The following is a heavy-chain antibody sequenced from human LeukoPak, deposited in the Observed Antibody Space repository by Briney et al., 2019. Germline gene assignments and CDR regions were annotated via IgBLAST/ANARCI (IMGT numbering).Heavy chain of an antibody. V-gene: IGHV3-30*18. CDR2: ISHGGSDK. J-gene: IGHJ4*02. CDR3: AKGGGNGYNLGYYFDY. D-gene: IGHD5-24*01. CDR1: GFTVSSNY. Sequence: GGSLRLSCAASGFTVSSNYMSWVRQAPGKGLEWVAVISHGGSDKYYADSVKGRFTISRDFSKNTVLLQMNSLRAEDTAVYYCAKGGGNGYNLGYYFDYWGQGTPVTVSP.